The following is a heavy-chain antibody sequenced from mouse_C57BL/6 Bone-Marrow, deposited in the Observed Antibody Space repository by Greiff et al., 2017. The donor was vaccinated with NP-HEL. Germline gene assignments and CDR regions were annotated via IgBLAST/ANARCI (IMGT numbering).Heavy chain of an antibody. CDR1: GFTFSDYY. V-gene: IGHV5-12*01. CDR2: LSNGGGST. J-gene: IGHJ2*01. Sequence: EVKVVESGGGLVQPGGSLKLSCAASGFTFSDYYMYWVRQTPEKRLEWVAYLSNGGGSTYYPDTVKGRFTISRDNAKNTLYLQMSRLKSEDTAMYYCARRSDYYGSHFDYWGQGTTLTVSS. D-gene: IGHD1-1*01. CDR3: ARRSDYYGSHFDY.